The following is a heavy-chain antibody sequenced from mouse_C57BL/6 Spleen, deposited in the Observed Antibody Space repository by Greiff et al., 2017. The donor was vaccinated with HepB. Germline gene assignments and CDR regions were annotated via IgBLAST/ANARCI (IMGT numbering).Heavy chain of an antibody. CDR2: IDPSDSET. Sequence: VQLQQPGAELVRPGSSVKLSCKASGYTFTSYWMHWVKQRPIQGLEWIGNIDPSDSETHYNQKFKDKATLTVDKSSSTAYMQLSSLTSEDSAVYYCARSYYDAYYFDYWGQGTTLTVSS. V-gene: IGHV1-52*01. CDR1: GYTFTSYW. J-gene: IGHJ2*01. CDR3: ARSYYDAYYFDY. D-gene: IGHD2-4*01.